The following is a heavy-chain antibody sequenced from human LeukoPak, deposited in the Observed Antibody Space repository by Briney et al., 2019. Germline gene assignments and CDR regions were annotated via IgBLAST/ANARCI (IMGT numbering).Heavy chain of an antibody. CDR3: AKDAVPAALSSHYYYGMDV. CDR2: ISYDGSNK. CDR1: GFTFTTYT. J-gene: IGHJ6*02. Sequence: GGSLRLSCAASGFTFTTYTISWVRQAPGKGLEWVAVISYDGSNKYYADSVKGRFTISRDNSKNTLYLQMNSLRAEDTAVYHCAKDAVPAALSSHYYYGMDVWGQGTTVTVSS. D-gene: IGHD2-2*01. V-gene: IGHV3-30*18.